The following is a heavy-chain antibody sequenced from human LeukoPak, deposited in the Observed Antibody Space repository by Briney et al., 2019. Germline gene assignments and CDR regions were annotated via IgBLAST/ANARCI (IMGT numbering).Heavy chain of an antibody. V-gene: IGHV3-23*01. CDR3: AKDRPRMVAGLYYWYFGF. D-gene: IGHD6-19*01. CDR2: ISGTDGTT. Sequence: GGSLRLSCAASGFAFSNYALSWVRKAPGTGLELDSGISGTDGTTYYADSVKGRFTISRDNSKSTVYLQMTSLRAEDTAEYYCAKDRPRMVAGLYYWYFGFWGRGTVVTVSA. J-gene: IGHJ2*01. CDR1: GFAFSNYA.